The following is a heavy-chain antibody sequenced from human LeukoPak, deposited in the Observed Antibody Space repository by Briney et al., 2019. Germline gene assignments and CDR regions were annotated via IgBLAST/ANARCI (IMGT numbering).Heavy chain of an antibody. J-gene: IGHJ4*02. CDR2: ISSSGSTI. Sequence: GGSLRLPCAASGFTFSDYYMSWIRQAPGKGLEWVSYISSSGSTIYYAVCVKGRFTISRDIAKNSLFLQMNSLRAEDTAVYYCARDLYYDSSGYYYYWGQGTLVSVCS. CDR1: GFTFSDYY. V-gene: IGHV3-11*01. D-gene: IGHD3-22*01. CDR3: ARDLYYDSSGYYYY.